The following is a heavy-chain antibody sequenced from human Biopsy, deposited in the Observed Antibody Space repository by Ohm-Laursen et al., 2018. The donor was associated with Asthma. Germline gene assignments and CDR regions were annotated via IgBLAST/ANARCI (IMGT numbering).Heavy chain of an antibody. CDR2: MHHSGSP. CDR3: VRHQYSSSWSTFDY. CDR1: GGSITSSSYY. D-gene: IGHD3-22*01. Sequence: SETLSLTWAVSGGSITSSSYYWGWIRQPPGKGMEWIGSMHHSGSPYYHPSLKSRATISVDTSKNQLSLKMSSVTAADTAVYFCVRHQYSSSWSTFDYWGQGALVTVSS. J-gene: IGHJ4*02. V-gene: IGHV4-39*01.